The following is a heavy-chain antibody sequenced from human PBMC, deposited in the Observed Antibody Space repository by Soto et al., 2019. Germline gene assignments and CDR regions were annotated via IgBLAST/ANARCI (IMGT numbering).Heavy chain of an antibody. CDR2: ITGSSSNL. V-gene: IGHV3-23*01. J-gene: IGHJ4*02. CDR3: AKGGAVYGLLPHDY. CDR1: GFTFSDYA. Sequence: GGSLRLSCAACGFTFSDYAMSWVRQAPGKGLEWVTTITGSSSNLYYTDSVKGRFAISRDNSRNILFLQMNSLTAEDTAVYYCAKGGAVYGLLPHDYWGQGTPGHRLL. D-gene: IGHD3-10*01.